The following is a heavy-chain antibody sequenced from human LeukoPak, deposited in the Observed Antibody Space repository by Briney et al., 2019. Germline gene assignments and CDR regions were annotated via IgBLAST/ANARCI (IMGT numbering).Heavy chain of an antibody. CDR3: AKDLSDPVMVIDS. J-gene: IGHJ4*02. CDR2: ISGSGGST. CDR1: GFTFSSYG. Sequence: GGSLRLSCAASGFTFSSYGMSWVRQAPGKGLEWVSGISGSGGSTYYADSVKGRFTISRDNSKNTLYLQMNSLRAEDTAVYYCAKDLSDPVMVIDSWGQGTLVTFSS. V-gene: IGHV3-23*01. D-gene: IGHD5-18*01.